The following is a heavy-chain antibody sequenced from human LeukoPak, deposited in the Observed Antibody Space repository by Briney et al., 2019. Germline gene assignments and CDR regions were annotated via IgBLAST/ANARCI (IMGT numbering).Heavy chain of an antibody. Sequence: GGSLRLSCAASGFTFSSYGMHWVRQAPGKGLEWVSAISGSGGSTYYADSVKGRFTISRDNSKNTLYLQMNSLRAEDTAVYYCAPTKRPQLAPYWGQGTLVTVSS. V-gene: IGHV3-23*01. J-gene: IGHJ4*02. CDR2: ISGSGGST. CDR3: APTKRPQLAPY. D-gene: IGHD6-13*01. CDR1: GFTFSSYG.